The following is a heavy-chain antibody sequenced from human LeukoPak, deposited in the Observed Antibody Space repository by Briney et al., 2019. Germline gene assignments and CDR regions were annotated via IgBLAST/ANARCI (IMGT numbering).Heavy chain of an antibody. CDR2: IYYSGST. V-gene: IGHV4-39*07. CDR1: GGSISSSSYY. D-gene: IGHD1-14*01. CDR3: ARDPSHNHFDY. Sequence: SETLSLTCTVSGGSISSSSYYWGWIRQPPGRGLEWIVSIYYSGSTYYNPSLKSRVTISVDTSKNQFSLKLSSVTAADTAVYYCARDPSHNHFDYWGQGTLVTVSS. J-gene: IGHJ4*02.